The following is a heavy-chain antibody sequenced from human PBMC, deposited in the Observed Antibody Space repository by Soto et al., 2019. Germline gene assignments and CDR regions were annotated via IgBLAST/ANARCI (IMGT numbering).Heavy chain of an antibody. CDR2: IYYSGST. Sequence: PSETLSLTCTVSGGSISSYYWSWIRQPPGKGLEWIGYIYYSGSTNYNPSLKSRVTISVDTSKNQFSLKLSSLTAADTAVYYCARDAVTGYDYWGQGTLVTVSS. V-gene: IGHV4-59*01. J-gene: IGHJ4*02. CDR1: GGSISSYY. CDR3: ARDAVTGYDY. D-gene: IGHD2-15*01.